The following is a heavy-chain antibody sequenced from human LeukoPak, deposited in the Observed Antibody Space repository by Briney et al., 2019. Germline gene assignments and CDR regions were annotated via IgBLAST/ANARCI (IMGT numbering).Heavy chain of an antibody. V-gene: IGHV4-61*08. CDR1: GGSMNSDDYY. Sequence: SETLSLTCTVSGGSMNSDDYYWSWIRQPPGKELEWIGYIYYSGSTNYNPSLKSRVTISIDTSKNQFSLKLSSVTAADTAVYYCARETSQKGAHYMDVWGKGTTVTISS. CDR2: IYYSGST. D-gene: IGHD3-16*01. J-gene: IGHJ6*03. CDR3: ARETSQKGAHYMDV.